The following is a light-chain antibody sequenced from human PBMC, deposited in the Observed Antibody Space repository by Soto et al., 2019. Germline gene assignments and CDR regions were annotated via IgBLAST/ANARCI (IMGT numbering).Light chain of an antibody. CDR1: QSISSW. Sequence: DIQMTQSPSTLSASVGDRVTITCRASQSISSWLAWYQQKPGKAPKLLIYNASSLASGVPSRFSGSGSGAEFTLTISSLRPDDFATYYCQQYNSYWTFGQGTKVEIK. V-gene: IGKV1-5*03. J-gene: IGKJ1*01. CDR2: NAS. CDR3: QQYNSYWT.